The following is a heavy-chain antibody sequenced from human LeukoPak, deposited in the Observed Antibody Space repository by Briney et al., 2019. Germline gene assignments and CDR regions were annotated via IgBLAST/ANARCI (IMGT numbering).Heavy chain of an antibody. CDR3: ARDHVSSSSDNWFDP. CDR2: IYTSGST. V-gene: IGHV4-61*02. Sequence: PSETLSLTCTVSGGSISSGSYYWSWIRQPAGKGLEWIGRIYTSGSTNYNPSLKSRVTISVDTSKNQFSLKLSSVTAADTAVYYCARDHVSSSSDNWFDPWGQGTLVTVSS. CDR1: GGSISSGSYY. J-gene: IGHJ5*02. D-gene: IGHD6-6*01.